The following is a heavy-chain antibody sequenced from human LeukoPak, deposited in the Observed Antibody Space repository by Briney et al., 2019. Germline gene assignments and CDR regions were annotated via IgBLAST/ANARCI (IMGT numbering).Heavy chain of an antibody. CDR1: GFTFSDFA. Sequence: GGSLRLSCAASGFTFSDFAMTWVRQAPGKGLEWVSAIRGGGDSTSYADSGKGRFTISRDNSKNTLYLQMSSLRAEDTAVYYCARAIAVTTISGAVVDAFDIWGQGTMVTVSS. J-gene: IGHJ3*02. CDR3: ARAIAVTTISGAVVDAFDI. CDR2: IRGGGDST. V-gene: IGHV3-23*01. D-gene: IGHD4-17*01.